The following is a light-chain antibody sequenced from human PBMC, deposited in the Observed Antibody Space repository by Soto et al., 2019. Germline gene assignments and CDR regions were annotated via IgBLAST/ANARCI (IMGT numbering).Light chain of an antibody. CDR2: DVT. CDR3: SSYTTRSTLV. Sequence: QSSLTQPASVSGSPGQSITISCTGTSSDVGAYDFVSWYQHSPGKAPKLVTFDVTRRPPGISDRFSGSKSANTASLTISGLQAADEAFYCCSSYTTRSTLVFGGGTKVTVL. V-gene: IGLV2-14*01. CDR1: SSDVGAYDF. J-gene: IGLJ1*01.